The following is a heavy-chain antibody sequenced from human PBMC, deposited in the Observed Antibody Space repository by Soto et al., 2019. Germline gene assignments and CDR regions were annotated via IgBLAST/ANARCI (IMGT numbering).Heavy chain of an antibody. V-gene: IGHV4-34*01. J-gene: IGHJ6*02. D-gene: IGHD6-6*01. Sequence: SETLSLTCAVYGGSFSGYYWSWIRQPPGKGLEWIGEINHSGSTNYNPSLKSRVTISVDTSKNQFSLKLSSVTAADTAVYYCATMVYSSSPGYGMDVWGQGTTVTVSS. CDR3: ATMVYSSSPGYGMDV. CDR1: GGSFSGYY. CDR2: INHSGST.